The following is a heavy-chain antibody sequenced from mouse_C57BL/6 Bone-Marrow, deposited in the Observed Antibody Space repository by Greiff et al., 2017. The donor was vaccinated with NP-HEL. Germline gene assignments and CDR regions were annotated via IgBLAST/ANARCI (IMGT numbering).Heavy chain of an antibody. D-gene: IGHD2-2*01. CDR3: AREGGYPYYFDY. Sequence: EVKLVESGGGLVKPGGSLKLSCAASGFTFSSYAMSWVRQTPEKRLEWVATISDGGSYTYYPENVKGRFTISRDNAKNNLYLQMSHLKSEDTAMDYCAREGGYPYYFDYWGQGTTLTVSS. J-gene: IGHJ2*01. CDR2: ISDGGSYT. V-gene: IGHV5-4*01. CDR1: GFTFSSYA.